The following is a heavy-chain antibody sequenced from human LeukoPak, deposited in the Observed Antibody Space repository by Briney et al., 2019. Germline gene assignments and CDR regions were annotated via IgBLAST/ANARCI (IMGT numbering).Heavy chain of an antibody. D-gene: IGHD3-22*01. Sequence: SETLSLTCTVSGGSIGSYYWNWIQQPPGKGLEWIGYVSYRGSTNYNPSLKSRVTMSVDKSKNQFSLKLSSVTAADTAVYFCARATSGYYFDFWDQGTLVTVSS. CDR2: VSYRGST. CDR3: ARATSGYYFDF. J-gene: IGHJ4*02. V-gene: IGHV4-59*01. CDR1: GGSIGSYY.